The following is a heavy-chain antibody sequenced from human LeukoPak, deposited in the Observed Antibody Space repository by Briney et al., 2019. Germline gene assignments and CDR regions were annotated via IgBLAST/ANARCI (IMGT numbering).Heavy chain of an antibody. V-gene: IGHV3-21*01. CDR1: GFTFNNYA. CDR2: ISSSSSYI. CDR3: ARDQTTVTTVDAFDI. Sequence: GGSLRLSCAASGFTFNNYAMSWVRQAPGKGLAWVSSISSSSSYIYYADSVKGRFTISRDNAKNSLYLQMNSLRAEDTAVYYCARDQTTVTTVDAFDIWGQGTMVTVSS. D-gene: IGHD4-17*01. J-gene: IGHJ3*02.